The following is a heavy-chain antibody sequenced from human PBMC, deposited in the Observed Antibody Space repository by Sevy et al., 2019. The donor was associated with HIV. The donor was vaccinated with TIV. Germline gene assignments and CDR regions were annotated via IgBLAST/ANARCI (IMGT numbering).Heavy chain of an antibody. CDR3: ARVPDSGGRGRADY. D-gene: IGHD1-26*01. V-gene: IGHV3-21*01. CDR2: ISSSGVYE. Sequence: GGSLRLSCAASGFSFNTYTFYWVRQAPGEGLEWISSISSSGVYEYYADSVRGRFTISRDNAKNSLSLQMNGLRVEDTGVYHCARVPDSGGRGRADYWGQGTRVTVSS. J-gene: IGHJ4*02. CDR1: GFSFNTYT.